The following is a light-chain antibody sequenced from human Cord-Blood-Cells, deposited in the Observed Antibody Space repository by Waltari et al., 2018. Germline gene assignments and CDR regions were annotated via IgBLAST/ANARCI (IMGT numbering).Light chain of an antibody. CDR3: QQRSNWPPFT. CDR2: DAS. CDR1: QSVSSY. J-gene: IGKJ3*01. Sequence: EIVLTQSPATLSLSPGERATLSGRPSQSVSSYLAWYQQKPGQAPRLLIYDASNRATGIPARFSGSGSGTDFTLTISSLEPEDFAVYYCQQRSNWPPFTFGPGTKVDIK. V-gene: IGKV3-11*01.